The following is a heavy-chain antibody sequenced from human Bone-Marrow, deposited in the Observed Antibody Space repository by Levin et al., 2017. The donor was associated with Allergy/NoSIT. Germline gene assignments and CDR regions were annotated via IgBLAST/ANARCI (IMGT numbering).Heavy chain of an antibody. J-gene: IGHJ5*01. CDR1: GFSFSSAY. Sequence: SGGSLRLSCAASGFSFSSAYMTWVRQAPGKGLEWVGNIKSNTDDGTADYGAPVKGRFTISRDDSTSTLYLQMDSLKSEDTAVYYCTWSYYGRYDSWGQGTLVTVSS. D-gene: IGHD1-26*01. CDR3: TWSYYGRYDS. V-gene: IGHV3-15*01. CDR2: IKSNTDDGTA.